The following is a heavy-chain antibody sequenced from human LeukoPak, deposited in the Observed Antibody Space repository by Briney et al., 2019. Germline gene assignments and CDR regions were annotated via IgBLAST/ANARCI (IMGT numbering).Heavy chain of an antibody. CDR1: GFTFSSYW. CDR3: ARDVAALDY. V-gene: IGHV3-7*01. D-gene: IGHD6-13*01. J-gene: IGHJ4*02. Sequence: GGSLRLSCAASGFTFSSYWMSWVRQAPGKGLEWVATIKEDGGEKYYVDSVKGRLTISRDNAKNSLYLQMNSLRAEDTAVYYCARDVAALDYWGQGTLVTVSS. CDR2: IKEDGGEK.